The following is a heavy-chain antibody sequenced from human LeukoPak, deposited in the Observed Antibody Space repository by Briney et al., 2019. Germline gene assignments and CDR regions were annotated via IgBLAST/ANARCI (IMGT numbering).Heavy chain of an antibody. Sequence: ASVKVSCKASGYTFTSYDISWVRQAPGQGLEWTGWIIAYNGNTNYAQKLQGRVTMTTDTSTSTAYMELRSLRSDDTAVYYCARVRPDLFIAAAGYRFDYWGQGTLVTVSS. CDR3: ARVRPDLFIAAAGYRFDY. CDR1: GYTFTSYD. D-gene: IGHD6-13*01. V-gene: IGHV1-18*01. J-gene: IGHJ4*02. CDR2: IIAYNGNT.